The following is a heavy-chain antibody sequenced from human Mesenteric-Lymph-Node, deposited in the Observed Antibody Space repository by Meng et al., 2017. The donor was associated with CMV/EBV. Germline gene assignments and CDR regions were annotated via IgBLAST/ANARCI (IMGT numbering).Heavy chain of an antibody. V-gene: IGHV3-74*01. Sequence: GESLKISCAASGFTFSGFYMHWVRQVPGKGLLWVSRLNTDGSTTVYADSVKGRFTISRDNAKKTLYLQMNSLRAEDTAMYYCARENQKVLRFLEWSTDAFDIWGQGTMVTVSS. CDR3: ARENQKVLRFLEWSTDAFDI. CDR1: GFTFSGFY. J-gene: IGHJ3*02. CDR2: LNTDGSTT. D-gene: IGHD3-3*01.